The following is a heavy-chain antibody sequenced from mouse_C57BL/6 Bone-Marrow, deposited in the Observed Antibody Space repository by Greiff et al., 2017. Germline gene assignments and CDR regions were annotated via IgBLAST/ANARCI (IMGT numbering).Heavy chain of an antibody. D-gene: IGHD1-1*01. V-gene: IGHV5-6*01. CDR3: ARHHHYYGSSPFAY. CDR1: GFTFSSYG. CDR2: ISSGGSYT. J-gene: IGHJ3*01. Sequence: EVHLVESGGDLVKPGGSLKLSCAASGFTFSSYGMSWVRQTPDKRLEWVATISSGGSYTYYPDSVKGRFTISRDNAKNTLYLQMSSLKSEDTAMYYCARHHHYYGSSPFAYWGQGTLVTVSA.